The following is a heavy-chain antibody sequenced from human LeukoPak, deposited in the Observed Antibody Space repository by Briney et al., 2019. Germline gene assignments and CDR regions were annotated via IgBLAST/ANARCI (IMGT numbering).Heavy chain of an antibody. CDR1: GFTFDDYG. CDR2: INWNGGST. Sequence: GGSLRLSXAASGFTFDDYGMSWVRQAPGKGLEWVSGINWNGGSTGYADSVKGRFTISRDNAKNSLYRQMNSLRAEDTALYYCARGAYSSSIYYFDYWGQGTLVTVSS. V-gene: IGHV3-20*04. CDR3: ARGAYSSSIYYFDY. D-gene: IGHD6-6*01. J-gene: IGHJ4*02.